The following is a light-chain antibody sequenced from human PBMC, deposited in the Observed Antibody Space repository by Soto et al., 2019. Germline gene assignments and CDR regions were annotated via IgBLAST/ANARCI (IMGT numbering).Light chain of an antibody. J-gene: IGKJ2*01. CDR3: QQYNNWPPYT. V-gene: IGKV3-15*01. Sequence: EIVMTQSPATLSVSPGERVTLSCWASQSVSSNLAWYQQKPGQAPRLLIYGASTRATGIPARFSGSGSGTEVTLSISSLQSEDFAVYYCQQYNNWPPYTFGQGTKLEIK. CDR1: QSVSSN. CDR2: GAS.